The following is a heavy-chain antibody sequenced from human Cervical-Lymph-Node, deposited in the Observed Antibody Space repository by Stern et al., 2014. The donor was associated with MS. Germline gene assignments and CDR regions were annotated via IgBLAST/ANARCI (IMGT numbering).Heavy chain of an antibody. Sequence: VQLVESGAEVKKPGASVTVSCKASGYTFTSYDINWVRQGTGQGLEWMGWMNPYSGNAVYAQKFQGRVTMTRDTSTSTAYLELTSLRSEDTAVFYCARGRELLSLDYWGQGTLVTVSS. CDR1: GYTFTSYD. CDR2: MNPYSGNA. J-gene: IGHJ4*02. D-gene: IGHD1-26*01. CDR3: ARGRELLSLDY. V-gene: IGHV1-8*01.